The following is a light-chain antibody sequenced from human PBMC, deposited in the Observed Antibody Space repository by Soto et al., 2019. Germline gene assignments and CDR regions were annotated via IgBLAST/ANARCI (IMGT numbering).Light chain of an antibody. J-gene: IGKJ4*01. CDR2: SAS. V-gene: IGKV1-12*01. CDR3: QQANSFPLT. CDR1: RGISSW. Sequence: DIQMPQSPSSVSASVGDRVTITCRASRGISSWLAWYQQKPGKAPNLLIFSASSLQGGVPSRFSGSGSGTDFTLTISSLQPEDFATYYCQQANSFPLTFGGGTKVEIK.